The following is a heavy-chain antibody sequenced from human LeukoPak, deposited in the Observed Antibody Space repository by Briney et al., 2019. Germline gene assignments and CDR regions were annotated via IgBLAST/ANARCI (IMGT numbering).Heavy chain of an antibody. Sequence: ASVKVSCKASGYTFTSYGISWVRQAPGQGLEWMGWISAYNGNTNYAQKLQGRVTMTTDTSTSTAYMELRSLRSDDTAVYYCARVPDILTGFYYYYYMDVWGKGITVTVSS. CDR3: ARVPDILTGFYYYYYMDV. CDR2: ISAYNGNT. J-gene: IGHJ6*03. CDR1: GYTFTSYG. D-gene: IGHD3-9*01. V-gene: IGHV1-18*01.